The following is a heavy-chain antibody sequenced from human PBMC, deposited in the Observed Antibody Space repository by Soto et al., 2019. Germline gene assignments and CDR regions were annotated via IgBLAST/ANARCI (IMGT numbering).Heavy chain of an antibody. D-gene: IGHD1-26*01. CDR1: GFTFSKYG. Sequence: GGSLRLSCAASGFTFSKYGMHWVRQAPGKGLVWVSRVNSDGHDTVYADSVKGRFTLSRDNAKNTVFLQMSSLRAEDTAVYYCARGRENYSYFDYWGQGIVVTVSS. V-gene: IGHV3-74*01. CDR3: ARGRENYSYFDY. J-gene: IGHJ4*02. CDR2: VNSDGHDT.